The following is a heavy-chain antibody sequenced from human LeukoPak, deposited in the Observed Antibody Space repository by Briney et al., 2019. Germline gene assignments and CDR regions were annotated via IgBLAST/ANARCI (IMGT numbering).Heavy chain of an antibody. CDR2: VIPIFSKA. CDR3: AKSSYYDASGYYREYYFDY. J-gene: IGHJ4*02. V-gene: IGHV1-69*13. CDR1: GGTFSSYA. D-gene: IGHD3-22*01. Sequence: ASVKVSCKASGGTFSSYAFSWVRQAPGQGLEWMGGVIPIFSKATYAQRFQGRVTIAADESTSTAYMELNSLRSEDTAVYYCAKSSYYDASGYYREYYFDYWGQGTLVTVSS.